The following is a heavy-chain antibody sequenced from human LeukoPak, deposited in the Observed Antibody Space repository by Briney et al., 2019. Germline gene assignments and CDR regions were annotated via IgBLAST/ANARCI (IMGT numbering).Heavy chain of an antibody. CDR3: AKDGIFGVVLDYFDY. D-gene: IGHD3-3*02. Sequence: GSSLRLSCAVCGFTFSSYGMHWIRQAPGKGLEWVAVISYDGSNKYYADSVKGRFTISRDNSKNTLYLQMNSLRAEDTAVYYCAKDGIFGVVLDYFDYWGQGTLVTVSS. CDR2: ISYDGSNK. V-gene: IGHV3-30*18. CDR1: GFTFSSYG. J-gene: IGHJ4*02.